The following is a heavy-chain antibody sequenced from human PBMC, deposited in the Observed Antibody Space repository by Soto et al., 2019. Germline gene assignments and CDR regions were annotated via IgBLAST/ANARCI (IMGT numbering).Heavy chain of an antibody. D-gene: IGHD3-16*01. CDR3: AKGILSATIGPYAMDV. CDR2: ISYDGNYI. CDR1: GFAFSSYA. Sequence: QVQLVESGGGVVQPWASLRLSCEASGFAFSSYAMHWVRQAPGKGLEWVGVISYDGNYIYYADSVKGRFTISRDNSKNTLYVQVNSLRPEDTAVYYCAKGILSATIGPYAMDVWGQGTTVTVSS. V-gene: IGHV3-30*18. J-gene: IGHJ6*02.